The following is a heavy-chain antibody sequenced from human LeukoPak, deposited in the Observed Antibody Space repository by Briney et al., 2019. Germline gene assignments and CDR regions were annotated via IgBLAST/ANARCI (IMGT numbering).Heavy chain of an antibody. Sequence: GRSLRLSCAASGFTFAIYAMHWVRQAPGKGLEWVAVISYDGNNKYYADSVKGRFTISRDNSKNTLYLQMNSLRAEDTAVYYCARVGEAQFDYWGQGTLVTVSS. D-gene: IGHD3-10*01. CDR1: GFTFAIYA. J-gene: IGHJ4*02. CDR2: ISYDGNNK. V-gene: IGHV3-30*07. CDR3: ARVGEAQFDY.